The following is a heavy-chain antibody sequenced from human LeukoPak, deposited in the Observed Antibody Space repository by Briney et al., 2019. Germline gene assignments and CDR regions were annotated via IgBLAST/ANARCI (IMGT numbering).Heavy chain of an antibody. V-gene: IGHV4-39*01. Sequence: SETLSLTCTVSGGSISSSSYYWGWIRQPPGKGLGWIGSIYYSGSTYYNPSLKSRVTISVDTSKNQFSLKLSSVTAADTAVYYCARHVIDTSGYYLDYFDYWGQGTLVTVSS. CDR1: GGSISSSSYY. CDR3: ARHVIDTSGYYLDYFDY. J-gene: IGHJ4*02. D-gene: IGHD3-22*01. CDR2: IYYSGST.